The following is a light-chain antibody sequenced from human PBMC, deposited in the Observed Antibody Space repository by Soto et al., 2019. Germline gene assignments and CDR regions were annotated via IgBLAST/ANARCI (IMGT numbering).Light chain of an antibody. V-gene: IGKV1-5*01. CDR3: QQYKTKYPT. CDR2: DVS. J-gene: IGKJ1*01. CDR1: QSISSW. Sequence: DIQMTQSPSTLSASVGDRVTITCRASQSISSWLAWYQQKPGKAPRLLIYDVSTLESGVPSRLSGSGSGTEFTLTISSLQPEDFATYYCQQYKTKYPTFGQGTKVEIK.